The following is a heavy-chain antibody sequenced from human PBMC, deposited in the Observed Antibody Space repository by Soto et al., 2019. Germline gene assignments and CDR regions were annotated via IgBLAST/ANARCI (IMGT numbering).Heavy chain of an antibody. V-gene: IGHV1-69*13. CDR2: IIPIFGTA. J-gene: IGHJ6*02. CDR1: GGTFSIYA. D-gene: IGHD3-10*01. CDR3: ARDMAYYGSGTVTGDYYYYGMDV. Sequence: SVKVSCKASGGTFSIYAISWVRQAPGQGLEWMGGIIPIFGTANYAQKFQGRVTITADESTSTAYMELSSLRSEDTAVYYCARDMAYYGSGTVTGDYYYYGMDVWGQGATVTVSS.